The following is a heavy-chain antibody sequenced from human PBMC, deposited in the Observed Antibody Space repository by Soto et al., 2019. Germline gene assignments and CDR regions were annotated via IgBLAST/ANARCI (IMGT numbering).Heavy chain of an antibody. CDR1: GFTFSSYS. CDR3: ARDALITIFGVVINYYYYMDV. CDR2: ISSSSSTI. J-gene: IGHJ6*03. D-gene: IGHD3-3*01. Sequence: ESGGGLVQPGGSLRLSCAASGFTFSSYSMNWVRQAPGKGLEWVSYISSSSSTIYYADSVKGRFTISRDNAKNSLYLQMNSLRAEDTAVYYCARDALITIFGVVINYYYYMDVWGKGTTVTVSS. V-gene: IGHV3-48*01.